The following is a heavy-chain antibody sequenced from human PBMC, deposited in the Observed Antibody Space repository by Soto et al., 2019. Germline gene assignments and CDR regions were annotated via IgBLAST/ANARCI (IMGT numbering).Heavy chain of an antibody. CDR3: ARGRKRLWFGELATNWFDP. D-gene: IGHD3-10*01. CDR2: INHSGRT. CDR1: GGSFSGYY. V-gene: IGHV4-34*01. J-gene: IGHJ5*02. Sequence: QVQLQQWGAGLLKPSETLSLTCAVYGGSFSGYYWSWIRQPPGKGLEWIGEINHSGRTTYNPSLQSPVPITVDTSKTQFSLTLSSVTAADTAVYYCARGRKRLWFGELATNWFDPWGQGTLVTVSS.